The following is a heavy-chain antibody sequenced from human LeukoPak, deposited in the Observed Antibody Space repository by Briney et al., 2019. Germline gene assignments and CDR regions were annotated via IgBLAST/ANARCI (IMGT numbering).Heavy chain of an antibody. CDR2: LFNGGTT. CDR3: GRGGPSSRWFDS. Sequence: NPSETLSLTCTVSGGSINSYYWSWIRQSPGRGLEWIGYLFNGGTTDYNPSLKSRITISVDTSRNQFSLNLNSVTTADTAVYYCGRGGPSSRWFDSWGQGTLVTVSA. D-gene: IGHD2-2*01. J-gene: IGHJ5*01. CDR1: GGSINSYY. V-gene: IGHV4-59*01.